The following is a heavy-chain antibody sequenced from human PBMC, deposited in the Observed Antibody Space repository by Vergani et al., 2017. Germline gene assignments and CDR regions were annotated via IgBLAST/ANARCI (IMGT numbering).Heavy chain of an antibody. V-gene: IGHV4-39*01. CDR3: ARRNYYDSSSYLPFDY. Sequence: QLQLQESGPGLVKPSETLSLTCTVSGGSISSSSYYWGWIRQPPGKGLEWIGSFYYSGSTYYTPSLKSRVTISVDTSKNQFSLKLSSVTAADTAVYYCARRNYYDSSSYLPFDYWGQGTLVTVSS. CDR1: GGSISSSSYY. CDR2: FYYSGST. J-gene: IGHJ4*02. D-gene: IGHD3-22*01.